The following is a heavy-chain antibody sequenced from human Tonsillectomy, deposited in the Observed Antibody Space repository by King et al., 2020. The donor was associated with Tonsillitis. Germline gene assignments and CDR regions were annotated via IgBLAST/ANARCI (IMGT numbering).Heavy chain of an antibody. CDR3: ATDLIAVAGTDHDY. Sequence: VQLVESGGGVVQPGRSLRLSCAASGFTFSSYAMHWVRQAPGKGLERVAVISYDGSNKYYADSVKGRFTISRDNSKNTLYLQMNSLRAENTALYYCATDLIAVAGTDHDYWGQGTLVTVSS. J-gene: IGHJ4*02. V-gene: IGHV3-30*04. D-gene: IGHD6-19*01. CDR1: GFTFSSYA. CDR2: ISYDGSNK.